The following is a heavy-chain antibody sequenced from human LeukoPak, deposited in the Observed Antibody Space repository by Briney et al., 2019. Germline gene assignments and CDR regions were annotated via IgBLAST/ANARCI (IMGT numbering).Heavy chain of an antibody. CDR1: GGSISGFY. D-gene: IGHD6-13*01. J-gene: IGHJ4*02. CDR3: ARNDTGISAVGVY. Sequence: PSETLSLTCSVSGGSISGFYSSWIRQPAGKGLEWIGRFYTSGNTDYNPSLKSRVTMSVDASKNKFFLKLSSVTAADTAMYYCARNDTGISAVGVYWGQGTLVTVSS. CDR2: FYTSGNT. V-gene: IGHV4-4*07.